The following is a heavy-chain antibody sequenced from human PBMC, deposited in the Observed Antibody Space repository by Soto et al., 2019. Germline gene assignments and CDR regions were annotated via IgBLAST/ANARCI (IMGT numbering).Heavy chain of an antibody. CDR3: GRVGGGFFTIFGYGMDV. Sequence: QVQMVESGGGVVQPGRSLRLSCAASGFTFSSYAMHWVRQAPGKGLEWVAVISYDGGNKYYADSVKGRFTISRDNSKNTLYLEMDSLRAEDTVMYYCGRVGGGFFTIFGYGMDVWGQGTTVTVSS. D-gene: IGHD3-3*01. CDR2: ISYDGGNK. CDR1: GFTFSSYA. V-gene: IGHV3-30-3*01. J-gene: IGHJ6*02.